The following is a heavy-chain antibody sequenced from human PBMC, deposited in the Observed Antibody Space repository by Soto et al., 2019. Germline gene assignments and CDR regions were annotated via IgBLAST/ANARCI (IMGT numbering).Heavy chain of an antibody. Sequence: QVQLVQSGADVKKPGASVKVSCKASGYNFTSYGISWVRQAPGQELEWMGWISPHNDRTKYSRRFQDRVTMTTETPTSTVYMELGRLRSDDTAVYYCARDLYYSSGRYFDHDAFDIWGQGTVVTVSS. CDR3: ARDLYYSSGRYFDHDAFDI. D-gene: IGHD6-19*01. CDR1: GYNFTSYG. CDR2: ISPHNDRT. J-gene: IGHJ3*02. V-gene: IGHV1-18*01.